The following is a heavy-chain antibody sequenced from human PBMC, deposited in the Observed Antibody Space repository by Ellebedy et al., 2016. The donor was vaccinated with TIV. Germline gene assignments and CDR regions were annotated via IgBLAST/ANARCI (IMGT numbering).Heavy chain of an antibody. CDR2: IKQGGSEK. CDR3: ARDKSSGSTYGSHFDY. Sequence: GGSLRLXXAASGFTFSTYWMSWVRQAPGKGLEWVATIKQGGSEKYFVDSVKGRFTISRDNAKNSLCLQMNSLRAEDTAVYYCARDKSSGSTYGSHFDYWGQGTLVTVSS. CDR1: GFTFSTYW. D-gene: IGHD5-18*01. J-gene: IGHJ4*02. V-gene: IGHV3-7*01.